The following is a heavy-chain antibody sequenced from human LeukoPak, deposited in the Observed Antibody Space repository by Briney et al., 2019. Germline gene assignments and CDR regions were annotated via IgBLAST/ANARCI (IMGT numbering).Heavy chain of an antibody. CDR3: ATGVTVTTR. V-gene: IGHV3-30*03. J-gene: IGHJ4*02. D-gene: IGHD4-17*01. CDR2: ISYDGSNK. Sequence: PGGSLRLSCAASGFTFSNYGMHWVRQAPGKGLEWVAVISYDGSNKFYADSVKGRFTISRDNSKNTLYLQMNSLRAEDTAVYYCATGVTVTTRWGQGTLVTVSS. CDR1: GFTFSNYG.